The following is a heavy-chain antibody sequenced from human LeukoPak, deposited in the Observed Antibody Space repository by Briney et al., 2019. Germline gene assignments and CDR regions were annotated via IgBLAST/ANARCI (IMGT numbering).Heavy chain of an antibody. J-gene: IGHJ4*02. Sequence: ASVKVSCKASGGTFSSYAISWVRQAPGQGLEWMGGIIPIFGTANYAQKFQGRVTITADESTSTACMELSSLRSEDTAVYYCATRGSYYGWGYFDYWGQGTLVTVSS. CDR3: ATRGSYYGWGYFDY. V-gene: IGHV1-69*01. D-gene: IGHD1-26*01. CDR2: IIPIFGTA. CDR1: GGTFSSYA.